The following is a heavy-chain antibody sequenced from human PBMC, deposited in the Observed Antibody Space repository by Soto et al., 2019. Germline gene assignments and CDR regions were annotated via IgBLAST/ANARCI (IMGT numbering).Heavy chain of an antibody. CDR2: IYWDDDK. Sequence: QITLKESGPTLVKPTQTLTLTCTFSGFSLNTSGVDVGWIRQPPGKALEWLALIYWDDDKHYSPSLKSRLTITTDTSKGQVVLTMTNMDPVDTATYYCARTTATRSKYYFDYWGQGTLVTVSS. CDR1: GFSLNTSGVD. CDR3: ARTTATRSKYYFDY. D-gene: IGHD1-26*01. V-gene: IGHV2-5*02. J-gene: IGHJ4*02.